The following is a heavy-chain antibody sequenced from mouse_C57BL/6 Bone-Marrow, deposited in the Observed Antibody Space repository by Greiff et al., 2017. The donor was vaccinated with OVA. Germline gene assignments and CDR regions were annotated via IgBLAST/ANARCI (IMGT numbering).Heavy chain of an antibody. CDR3: ASSRSPTTVRDWYFDV. V-gene: IGHV1-77*01. Sequence: VKLVESGAELVKPGASVKISCKASGYTFTDYYINWVKQRPGQGLEWIGKIGPGSGSTYYNEKFKGKATLTADKSSSTAYMQLSSLTSEDSAVYFCASSRSPTTVRDWYFDVWGTGTTVTVSS. CDR2: IGPGSGST. D-gene: IGHD1-1*01. CDR1: GYTFTDYY. J-gene: IGHJ1*03.